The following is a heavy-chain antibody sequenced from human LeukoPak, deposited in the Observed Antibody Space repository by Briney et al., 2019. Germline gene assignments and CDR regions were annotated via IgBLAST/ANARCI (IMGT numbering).Heavy chain of an antibody. CDR1: GGSISSYY. CDR2: IYYSGST. J-gene: IGHJ4*02. CDR3: ARDRDFWSGYPAGYFDY. D-gene: IGHD3-3*01. V-gene: IGHV4-59*01. Sequence: SETLSLTCTASGGSISSYYWSWIRQPPGKGLEWIGYIYYSGSTNYNPSLKSRVTISVDTSKNQFSLKLSSVTAADTAVYYCARDRDFWSGYPAGYFDYWGQGTLVTVSS.